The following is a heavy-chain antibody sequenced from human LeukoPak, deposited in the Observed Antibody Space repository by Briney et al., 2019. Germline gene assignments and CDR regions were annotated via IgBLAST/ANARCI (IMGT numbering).Heavy chain of an antibody. CDR1: GFTFSSYA. J-gene: IGHJ4*02. V-gene: IGHV3-30-3*01. CDR2: ISYDGSNK. D-gene: IGHD2-2*01. Sequence: PGGSLRLSCAASGFTFSSYAMHWVHQAPGKGLEWVAVISYDGSNKYYADSVKGRFTISRDNAKNSLYLQMNSLRAEDTAVYYCARHSAYCSSTSCYRGAFDYWGQGTLVTVSS. CDR3: ARHSAYCSSTSCYRGAFDY.